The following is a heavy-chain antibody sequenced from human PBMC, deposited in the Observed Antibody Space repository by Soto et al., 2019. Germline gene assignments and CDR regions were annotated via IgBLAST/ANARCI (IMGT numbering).Heavy chain of an antibody. CDR2: IWYDGSNK. Sequence: HPGGSLRLSCAASGFTFSSYGMHWVRQAPGKGLEWVAVIWYDGSNKWYADSVKGRFTISRDDSKNTLYLQMNSLKTEDTAVYYCTTPITMIVNYFDYWGQGTLVTVSS. V-gene: IGHV3-33*01. CDR3: TTPITMIVNYFDY. J-gene: IGHJ4*02. D-gene: IGHD3-22*01. CDR1: GFTFSSYG.